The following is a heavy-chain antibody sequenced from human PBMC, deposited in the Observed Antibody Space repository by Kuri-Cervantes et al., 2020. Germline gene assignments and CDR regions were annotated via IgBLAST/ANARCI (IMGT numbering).Heavy chain of an antibody. CDR2: ISWDGGST. Sequence: GESLKISCAASGFTFDDYTMHWVRQAPGTGLEWVSLISWDGGSTYYADSVKGRFTISRDNSKNSLYLQMNSLRTEDTALYYCARGTVTTGIYYFDYWGQGTLVTVSS. V-gene: IGHV3-43*01. CDR3: ARGTVTTGIYYFDY. D-gene: IGHD4-17*01. CDR1: GFTFDDYT. J-gene: IGHJ4*02.